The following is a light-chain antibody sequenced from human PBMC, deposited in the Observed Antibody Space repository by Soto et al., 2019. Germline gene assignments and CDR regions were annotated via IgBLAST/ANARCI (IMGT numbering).Light chain of an antibody. CDR1: QSVSNNY. V-gene: IGKV3-20*01. Sequence: EIVLTQSPGTLSLSPGERATLSCRASQSVSNNYLAWYQQKPGQAPRLLIYDASSRATGIPDRFSGGGSGTDFTLTISRLEPEDFAVYYCQQFSSYPLTCGGGNKGDIK. J-gene: IGKJ4*01. CDR3: QQFSSYPLT. CDR2: DAS.